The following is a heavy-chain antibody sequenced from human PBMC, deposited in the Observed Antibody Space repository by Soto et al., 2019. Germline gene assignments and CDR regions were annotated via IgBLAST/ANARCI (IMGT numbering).Heavy chain of an antibody. J-gene: IGHJ3*01. V-gene: IGHV4-30-2*05. CDR3: ARYPLTTSWKPSGGFDL. CDR2: IYFSANT. CDR1: GGSISGGGFS. Sequence: PSETLSLTCAVSGGSISGGGFSWSWIRQPPGKGLEWIGYIYFSANTNYNPTLKSRVKMSLFTSKNQFSLTLTSVTAADSAMYFCARYPLTTSWKPSGGFDLWGQGTLVTVSS. D-gene: IGHD1-1*01.